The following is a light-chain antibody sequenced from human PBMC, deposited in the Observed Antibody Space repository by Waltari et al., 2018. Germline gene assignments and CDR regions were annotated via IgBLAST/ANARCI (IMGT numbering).Light chain of an antibody. CDR3: QSYDSSLSAGV. V-gene: IGLV1-40*01. J-gene: IGLJ3*02. Sequence: QSVLTQPPSVPGAPGQRVTSPLPGGCTKIVASAHGPWYQQLPGAAPKLLMYGNTNRPSGVPDRFSGSKSGTSVSLAITGLQAEDEADYYCQSYDSSLSAGVFGGGTKLTVL. CDR2: GNT. CDR1: CTKIVASAH.